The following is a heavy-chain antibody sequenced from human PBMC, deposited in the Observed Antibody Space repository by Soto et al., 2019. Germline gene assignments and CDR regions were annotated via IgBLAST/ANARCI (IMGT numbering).Heavy chain of an antibody. CDR1: GGSFSGYY. Sequence: QVQLQQWGAGLLKPSETLSLTCAVYGGSFSGYYWSWIRQPPGKGLEWIGEINHSGSTNYNPSLKSRVTISVDTSKNQFSLKLSSVTAADTAVYYCAGFHYDFWSGYYRDFDYWGQGTLVTVSS. J-gene: IGHJ4*02. CDR3: AGFHYDFWSGYYRDFDY. D-gene: IGHD3-3*01. CDR2: INHSGST. V-gene: IGHV4-34*01.